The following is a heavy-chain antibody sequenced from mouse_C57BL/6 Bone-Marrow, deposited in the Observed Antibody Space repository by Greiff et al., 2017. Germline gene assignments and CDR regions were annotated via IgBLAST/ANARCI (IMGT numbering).Heavy chain of an antibody. CDR3: ARYPYGNYPYYAMDD. CDR2: IHPNSGST. Sequence: QVQLQQPGAELVKPGASVKLSCKASGYTFTSYWMHWVKPRPGQGLEWIGMIHPNSGSTNYNEKFKSKATLTVDKSSSTAYMQLSSLTSEDSAVYYCARYPYGNYPYYAMDDWGQGTSVTVSS. D-gene: IGHD2-1*01. CDR1: GYTFTSYW. J-gene: IGHJ4*01. V-gene: IGHV1-64*01.